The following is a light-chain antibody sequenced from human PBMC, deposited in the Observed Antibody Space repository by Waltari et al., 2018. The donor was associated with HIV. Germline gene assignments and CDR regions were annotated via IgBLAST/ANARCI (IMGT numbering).Light chain of an antibody. V-gene: IGLV1-36*01. CDR3: ATWDDGLNALL. Sequence: QSVLTQSPSVSEAPGQRVTISCSGSSSNIGSPAVTWFRQSPGKPPKLLVYHDDLILSGVSDRLSASKSGTSASLAINDLQSEDESLYYCATWDDGLNALLFGGGTKVTVL. J-gene: IGLJ2*01. CDR2: HDD. CDR1: SSNIGSPA.